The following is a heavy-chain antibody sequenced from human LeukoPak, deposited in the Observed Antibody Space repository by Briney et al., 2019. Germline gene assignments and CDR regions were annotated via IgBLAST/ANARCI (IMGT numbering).Heavy chain of an antibody. Sequence: GASVKVSCKASGYTFTSYGISWVRQAPGQGLEWMGWISAYNGNTNYAQKLQGRVTMTTDTSTSTAYMELRSLRSDDTAVYYCAREQTMSEFRCDAFDIWGQGTMVTVSS. D-gene: IGHD3-10*02. J-gene: IGHJ3*02. V-gene: IGHV1-18*01. CDR3: AREQTMSEFRCDAFDI. CDR2: ISAYNGNT. CDR1: GYTFTSYG.